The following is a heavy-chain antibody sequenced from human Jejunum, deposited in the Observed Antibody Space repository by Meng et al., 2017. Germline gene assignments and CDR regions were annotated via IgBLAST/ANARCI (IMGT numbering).Heavy chain of an antibody. CDR3: ARGGAYYFDY. CDR1: GFSFSDYY. D-gene: IGHD1-26*01. J-gene: IGHJ4*02. V-gene: IGHV3-11*04. Sequence: QVRMVEAGGGLVQPGGSLRLSCAASGFSFSDYYMSWSRQAPGKGHEWVSFISSTGSDINYADSVKGRFTISRDNAKKSLYLQMNSLRDEDTAIYYCARGGAYYFDYWGQGTLVTVSS. CDR2: ISSTGSDI.